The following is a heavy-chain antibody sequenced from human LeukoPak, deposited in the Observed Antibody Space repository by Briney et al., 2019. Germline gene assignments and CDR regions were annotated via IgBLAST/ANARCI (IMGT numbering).Heavy chain of an antibody. CDR2: IKSKTDGGTT. V-gene: IGHV3-15*01. D-gene: IGHD1-1*01. CDR3: TTEHDALPY. Sequence: GGSLRLSCAASGFTFTNVWMNWVRQAPGKGLEWVGRIKSKTDGGTTDYAAPVKCRFTISRDDSKNTLYLQMNSMKTEDTAMYYCTTEHDALPYWGQGTLVTVSP. CDR1: GFTFTNVW. J-gene: IGHJ4*01.